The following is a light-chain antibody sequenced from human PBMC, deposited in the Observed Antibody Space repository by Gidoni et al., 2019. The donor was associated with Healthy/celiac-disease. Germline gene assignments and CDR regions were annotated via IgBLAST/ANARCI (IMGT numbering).Light chain of an antibody. J-gene: IGKJ5*01. CDR3: QQYNNWPWIT. CDR1: QSVHSN. Sequence: ELVMTQSPATLSVSPGERATLSCRASQSVHSNLAWYQQKPGQAPRLLIYGASTRAPGIPARFSGSGSGTEFTLTISSLQSEDFAVYYCQQYNNWPWITFGQGTRLEIK. V-gene: IGKV3-15*01. CDR2: GAS.